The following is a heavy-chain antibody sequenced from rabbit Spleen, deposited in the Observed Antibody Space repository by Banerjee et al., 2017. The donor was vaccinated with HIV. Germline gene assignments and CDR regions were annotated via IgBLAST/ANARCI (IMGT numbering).Heavy chain of an antibody. CDR3: ARGGGNGYVFKL. CDR2: IETGSDST. V-gene: IGHV1S40*01. D-gene: IGHD6-1*01. Sequence: QSLEESGGDLVKPGASLTLTCIASGVSFSGDSYMCWVRQAPGKGLEWIGCIETGSDSTYYASWAKGRFTISKISSTTVTLQMTSLTGADTATYFCARGGGNGYVFKLWGQGTLVTVS. J-gene: IGHJ4*01. CDR1: GVSFSGDSY.